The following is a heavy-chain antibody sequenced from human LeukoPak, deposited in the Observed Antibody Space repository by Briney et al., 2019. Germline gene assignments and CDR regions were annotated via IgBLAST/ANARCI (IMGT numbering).Heavy chain of an antibody. CDR1: GYTFTSYG. CDR2: ISAYNGNT. CDR3: ARFEQWLGPSAFDI. Sequence: ASVKVSCKASGYTFTSYGISWVRQAPGQGLEWMGWISAYNGNTNYAQKFQGRVTMTTDTSTSTAYMELRSLRSDDTAVYYCARFEQWLGPSAFDIWGQGTMVTVSS. V-gene: IGHV1-18*01. D-gene: IGHD6-19*01. J-gene: IGHJ3*02.